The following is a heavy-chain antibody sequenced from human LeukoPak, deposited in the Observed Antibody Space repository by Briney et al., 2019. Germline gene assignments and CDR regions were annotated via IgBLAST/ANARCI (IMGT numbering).Heavy chain of an antibody. J-gene: IGHJ4*02. D-gene: IGHD5-18*01. V-gene: IGHV1-8*01. CDR2: MNPNSDNT. Sequence: APVKVSCKASGYTFTSYDINWVRQAPGQGLEWMGWMNPNSDNTGYAQKFQGRVTMTRDTSISTAYMELSSLRSEDTAMYYCAKRGHSYGDFDYWGQGTLVTVSS. CDR1: GYTFTSYD. CDR3: AKRGHSYGDFDY.